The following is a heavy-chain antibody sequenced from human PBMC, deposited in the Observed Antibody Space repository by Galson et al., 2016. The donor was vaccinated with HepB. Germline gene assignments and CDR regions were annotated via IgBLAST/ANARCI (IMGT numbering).Heavy chain of an antibody. D-gene: IGHD4-11*01. CDR2: INPSSGRT. J-gene: IGHJ4*02. CDR1: GYTFTTYF. Sequence: SCKASGYTFTTYFLHWVRQAPGQGLEWMGRINPSSGRTNYAQRFLGRVTMTRDTSTTTVYMELSSLRSEDTAFFFCARAGSTLTTDLDYWGQGSLVTVSS. CDR3: ARAGSTLTTDLDY. V-gene: IGHV1-46*01.